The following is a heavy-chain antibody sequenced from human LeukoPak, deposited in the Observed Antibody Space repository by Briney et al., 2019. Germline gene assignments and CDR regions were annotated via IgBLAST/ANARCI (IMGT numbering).Heavy chain of an antibody. CDR1: GFTFSSYW. CDR2: ISGSGGST. D-gene: IGHD6-13*01. V-gene: IGHV3-23*01. CDR3: AKEGRQLVFYYFDY. Sequence: GGSLRLSCAASGFTFSSYWMHWVRQAPGKGLEWVSAISGSGGSTYYADSVKGRFTISRDNSKNTLYLQMNSLRAEDTAVYYCAKEGRQLVFYYFDYWGQGTLVTVSS. J-gene: IGHJ4*02.